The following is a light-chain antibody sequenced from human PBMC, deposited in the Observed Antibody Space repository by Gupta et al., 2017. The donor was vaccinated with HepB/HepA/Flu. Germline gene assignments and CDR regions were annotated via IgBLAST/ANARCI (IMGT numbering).Light chain of an antibody. CDR3: MQTSHWPYT. Sequence: DVVMTQSPLSLPVTLGQPASISCRSSQSLVHTEGNIFLNWFRQRPGQSPRRLIYKVSNRAAGVPDRFSGSGSDTDFTLKISRVEAEDVGVYYCMQTSHWPYTFGQGTKLEI. CDR2: KVS. V-gene: IGKV2-30*02. J-gene: IGKJ2*01. CDR1: QSLVHTEGNIF.